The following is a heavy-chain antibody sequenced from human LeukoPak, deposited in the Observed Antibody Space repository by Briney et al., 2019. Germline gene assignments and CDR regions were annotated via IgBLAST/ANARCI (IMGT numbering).Heavy chain of an antibody. CDR1: GYTFTGYH. CDR2: INPNTGGT. CDR3: ATLLSALETKP. V-gene: IGHV1-2*02. Sequence: ASVKVSCKAAGYTFTGYHMHWVRQAPGQGLEWMGWINPNTGGTNYAQKFQGRVTMTRDTSISTAYMELSRLRSDDTAVYYCATLLSALETKPWGQGTQVTVSS. J-gene: IGHJ5*02. D-gene: IGHD3-10*01.